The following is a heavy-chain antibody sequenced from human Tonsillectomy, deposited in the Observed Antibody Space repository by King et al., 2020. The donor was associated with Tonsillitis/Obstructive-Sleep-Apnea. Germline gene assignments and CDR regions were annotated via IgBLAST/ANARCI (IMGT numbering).Heavy chain of an antibody. CDR2: IIPILGIA. J-gene: IGHJ6*02. V-gene: IGHV1-69*10. CDR1: GGTFSSYA. D-gene: IGHD2-2*01. CDR3: ARGVVVPAADYYYYGMDV. Sequence: VQLVQSGAEVKKPGSSVKVSCKASGGTFSSYAISWVRQAPGQGLEWMGGIIPILGIANYAQKFQGRVTITADKSTSTAYMELSSLRSEDTAVYYCARGVVVPAADYYYYGMDVWGQGTTVTVSS.